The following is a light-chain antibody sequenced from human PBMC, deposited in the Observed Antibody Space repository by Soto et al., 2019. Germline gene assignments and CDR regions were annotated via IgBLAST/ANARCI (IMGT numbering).Light chain of an antibody. CDR2: GAS. J-gene: IGKJ1*01. Sequence: EAELTQSPATLSVSPGERATLSCRASQSVATNLAWYQQRPGQAPRLPIYGASKRAVGLPARFSGSGSGTEFTLTITSLQSEDCAVYYCQQYNNWPQTFGQGTKVEIK. V-gene: IGKV3-15*01. CDR1: QSVATN. CDR3: QQYNNWPQT.